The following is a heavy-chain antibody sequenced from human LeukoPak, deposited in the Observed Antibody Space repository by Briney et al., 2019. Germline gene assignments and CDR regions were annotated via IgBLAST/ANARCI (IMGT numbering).Heavy chain of an antibody. Sequence: ASVEVSCKASGYTFIAYHMHWVRQAPGQGLEWMGRIHPSSGATNYAQRFQGRVTLTRDTSISTAYMELSRLRSDDTAVYYCARGITMVRGVPYWGQGTLVTVSS. D-gene: IGHD3-10*01. CDR2: IHPSSGAT. V-gene: IGHV1-2*06. J-gene: IGHJ4*02. CDR1: GYTFIAYH. CDR3: ARGITMVRGVPY.